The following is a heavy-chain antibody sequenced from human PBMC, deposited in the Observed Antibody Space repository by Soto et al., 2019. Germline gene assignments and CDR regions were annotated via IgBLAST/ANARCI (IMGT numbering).Heavy chain of an antibody. CDR2: IIPIFCTA. Sequence: SVKVSLKASGGTLSSYAISWVRPAPGQGLEWMGGIIPIFCTANYAQKVQGRVTNTEDQSTHPAHMELRRLRSEDTAVYYCGGSFGYNDHNSNWYANFDVWGQGTLVTVSS. CDR3: GGSFGYNDHNSNWYANFDV. D-gene: IGHD6-13*01. V-gene: IGHV1-69*13. J-gene: IGHJ4*02. CDR1: GGTLSSYA.